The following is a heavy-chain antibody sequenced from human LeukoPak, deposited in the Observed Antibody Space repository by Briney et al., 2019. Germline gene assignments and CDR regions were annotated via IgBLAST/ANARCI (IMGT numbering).Heavy chain of an antibody. CDR1: GGSISSYY. Sequence: SETLSLTCTVSGGSISSYYWSWIRQPPGKGLEWIGYVYYSGSTNYNPSLKSRVTISVDTSKNQFSLKLSSVTAADTAAYYCARYDSSGYCDAFDIWGQGTMVTVSS. CDR2: VYYSGST. V-gene: IGHV4-59*01. J-gene: IGHJ3*02. D-gene: IGHD3-22*01. CDR3: ARYDSSGYCDAFDI.